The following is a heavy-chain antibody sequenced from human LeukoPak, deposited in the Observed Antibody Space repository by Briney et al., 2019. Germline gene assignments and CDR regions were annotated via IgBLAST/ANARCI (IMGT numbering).Heavy chain of an antibody. CDR2: INHSGST. V-gene: IGHV4-34*01. CDR3: ARGIPRGHYYDSSGYRFDY. Sequence: SETLSLTCAVYGGSFSGYYWSWVRQPPGKGLEWIGEINHSGSTNYNPSLTSRVTISVDTSKNQFSLKLSSVTAADTAVYYCARGIPRGHYYDSSGYRFDYWGRGTLVTVSS. D-gene: IGHD3-22*01. J-gene: IGHJ4*02. CDR1: GGSFSGYY.